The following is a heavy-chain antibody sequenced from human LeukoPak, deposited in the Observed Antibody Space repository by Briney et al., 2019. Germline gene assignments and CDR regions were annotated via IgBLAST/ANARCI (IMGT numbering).Heavy chain of an antibody. V-gene: IGHV3-30-3*01. CDR3: ARDQHSSSWDFDY. D-gene: IGHD6-13*01. Sequence: GGSLRLSCAASGFTFSSYAIHWVRQVPGKGLEWVAVISYDGSNKYYADSVKGRFTISRDNSKNTLYLQMNSLRAEDTAVYYCARDQHSSSWDFDYWGQGTLVTVSS. CDR2: ISYDGSNK. J-gene: IGHJ4*02. CDR1: GFTFSSYA.